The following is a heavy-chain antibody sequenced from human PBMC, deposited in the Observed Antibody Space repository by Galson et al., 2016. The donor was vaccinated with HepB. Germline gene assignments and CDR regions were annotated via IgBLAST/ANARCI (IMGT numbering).Heavy chain of an antibody. Sequence: SLRLSCAASGFTFEDYNMHWVRQRPGKGLEWVSLISWNGGKTYYADSVKGRFTNSRDNSISSLFLQMNSRRPEDTAFYYCAKDGCTSSSCFIDSWGKGTRVTVAS. D-gene: IGHD2-2*01. J-gene: IGHJ5*01. V-gene: IGHV3-43*01. CDR2: ISWNGGKT. CDR1: GFTFEDYN. CDR3: AKDGCTSSSCFIDS.